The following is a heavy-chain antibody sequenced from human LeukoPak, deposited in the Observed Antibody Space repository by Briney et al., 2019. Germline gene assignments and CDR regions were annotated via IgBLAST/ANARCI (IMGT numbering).Heavy chain of an antibody. CDR1: GGSISSYY. CDR3: ARGYSSSGIFDY. D-gene: IGHD6-13*01. CDR2: IYYSGST. Sequence: SETLSLTCTVSGGSISSYYWSWIRQPPGKGLEWIGYIYYSGSTYYNPSLKSRVTISVDTSKNQFSLKLSSVTAADTAVYYCARGYSSSGIFDYWGQGTLDTVSS. J-gene: IGHJ4*02. V-gene: IGHV4-59*12.